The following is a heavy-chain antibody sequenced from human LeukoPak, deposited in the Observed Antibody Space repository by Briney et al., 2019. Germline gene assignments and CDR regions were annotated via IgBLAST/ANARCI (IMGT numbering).Heavy chain of an antibody. CDR2: ISYDGSNK. D-gene: IGHD2-15*01. CDR3: ARGGIVVVVAAEFDP. Sequence: GGSLRLSCAASGFTFSSYAMHWVRQAPGKGLEWVAVISYDGSNKYYADSVKGRFTISRDNSKNTLYLQMNSQRAEDTAVYYCARGGIVVVVAAEFDPWGQGTLVTVSS. V-gene: IGHV3-30-3*01. CDR1: GFTFSSYA. J-gene: IGHJ5*02.